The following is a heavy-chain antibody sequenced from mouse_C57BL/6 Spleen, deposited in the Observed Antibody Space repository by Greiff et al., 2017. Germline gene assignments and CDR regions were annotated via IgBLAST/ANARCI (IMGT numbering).Heavy chain of an antibody. CDR1: GYTFTSYG. CDR3: ATYYDYDEGDYYAMDY. Sequence: VQVVESGAELARPGASVKLSCKASGYTFTSYGISWVKQRTGQGLEWIGEIYPRSGNTYYNEKFKGKATLTADKSSSTAYMELRSLTSEDSAVYFCATYYDYDEGDYYAMDYWGQGTSVTVSS. CDR2: IYPRSGNT. V-gene: IGHV1-81*01. D-gene: IGHD2-4*01. J-gene: IGHJ4*01.